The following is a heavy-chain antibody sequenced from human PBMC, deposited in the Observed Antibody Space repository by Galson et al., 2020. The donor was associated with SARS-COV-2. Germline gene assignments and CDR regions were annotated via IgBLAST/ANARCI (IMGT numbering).Heavy chain of an antibody. J-gene: IGHJ3*01. CDR2: LSSTGGTI. V-gene: IGHV3-48*02. CDR1: GFSFSTYG. CDR3: TRSNFDF. Sequence: GGSLRLSCAASGFSFSTYGMNWVRQAPGKGLEWISYLSSTGGTIYYAASVKGRFTISRDDAENSLFLQMNSLRDDDTAVYFCTRSNFDFWGQGTMVTVSS.